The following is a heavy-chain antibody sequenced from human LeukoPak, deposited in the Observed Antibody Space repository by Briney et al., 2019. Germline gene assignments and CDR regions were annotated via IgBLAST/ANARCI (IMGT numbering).Heavy chain of an antibody. Sequence: ASVKVSCKASGGTFSSYAISWVRQAPGQGLEWMGGIIPIFGTANYAQKFQGRVTITADESTSTAYMELSSLRSEDTAVYYCARVGPLNIVATITWFDYWGQGTLVTVSS. CDR1: GGTFSSYA. CDR2: IIPIFGTA. J-gene: IGHJ4*02. D-gene: IGHD5-12*01. CDR3: ARVGPLNIVATITWFDY. V-gene: IGHV1-69*13.